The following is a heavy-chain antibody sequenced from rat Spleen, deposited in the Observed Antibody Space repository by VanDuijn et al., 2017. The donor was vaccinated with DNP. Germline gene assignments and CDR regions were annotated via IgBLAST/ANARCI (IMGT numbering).Heavy chain of an antibody. D-gene: IGHD1-4*01. V-gene: IGHV1-43*01. CDR3: ARRRLPYWYFDF. Sequence: QVQLQQSGAELAKPGSSVKISCKASGYTFTTYYIGWIKQTTGQDLEYLGYINTGSGGTNYNEKFKGKATLTVDKSSSTAFMQLSSLTPDDSAVYYCARRRLPYWYFDFWGPGTMVTVSS. J-gene: IGHJ1*01. CDR2: INTGSGGT. CDR1: GYTFTTYY.